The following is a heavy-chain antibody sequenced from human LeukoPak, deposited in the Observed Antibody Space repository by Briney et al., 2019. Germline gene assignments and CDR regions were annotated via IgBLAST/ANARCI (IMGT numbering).Heavy chain of an antibody. Sequence: GGSLRLSCAASGFAISNFWMSWVRQAPGKGLEWVGNIGQDGGLKFYVASVKGRFTISRDNAKNSLYLQMNSLTAEDTAVYYCATSHDSSGNNWGQGTLVTVSS. J-gene: IGHJ4*02. CDR1: GFAISNFW. D-gene: IGHD3-22*01. CDR3: ATSHDSSGNN. V-gene: IGHV3-7*01. CDR2: IGQDGGLK.